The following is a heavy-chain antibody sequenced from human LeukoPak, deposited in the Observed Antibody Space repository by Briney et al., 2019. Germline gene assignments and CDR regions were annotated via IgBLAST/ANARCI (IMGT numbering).Heavy chain of an antibody. V-gene: IGHV1-18*01. D-gene: IGHD3-22*01. CDR2: ISAYNGNT. J-gene: IGHJ4*02. CDR3: ARAVPGYYDSSGYYPL. CDR1: GYTFTSYG. Sequence: ASVKVSCKASGYTFTSYGISWVRQAPGQGLEWMGWISAYNGNTNYAQKLRGRVTMTTDTSTSTAYMELRSLRSDDTAVYYCARAVPGYYDSSGYYPLWGQGTLVTVSS.